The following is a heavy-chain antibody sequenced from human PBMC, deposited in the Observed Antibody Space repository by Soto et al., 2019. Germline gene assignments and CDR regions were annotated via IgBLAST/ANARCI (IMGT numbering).Heavy chain of an antibody. V-gene: IGHV1-69*01. J-gene: IGHJ4*02. D-gene: IGHD3-10*01. CDR2: VIPIFVSA. Sequence: QLHLAQSGAEVKKAGSSVKVSCKASGGTVSSYAITWVRQAPGKGLEWMGVVIPIFVSAHYAPKFQGRSTITADESTSTASMELSGLTSEDTAIYYCARDVSSDTTGFRGYDLWGKGTQVTVSS. CDR3: ARDVSSDTTGFRGYDL. CDR1: GGTVSSYA.